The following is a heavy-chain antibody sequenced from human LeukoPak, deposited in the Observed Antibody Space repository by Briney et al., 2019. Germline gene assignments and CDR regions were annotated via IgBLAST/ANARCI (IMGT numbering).Heavy chain of an antibody. CDR1: GFTFDDYA. J-gene: IGHJ6*02. V-gene: IGHV3-21*01. Sequence: GGSLRLSCAASGFTFDDYAMTWVRQAPGKGLEWVSSISSSSSYIYYADSVKGRFTISRDNAKNSLYLQMSSLRAEDTAVYYCARLFLYYYGMDVWGQGTTVTVSS. CDR2: ISSSSSYI. CDR3: ARLFLYYYGMDV.